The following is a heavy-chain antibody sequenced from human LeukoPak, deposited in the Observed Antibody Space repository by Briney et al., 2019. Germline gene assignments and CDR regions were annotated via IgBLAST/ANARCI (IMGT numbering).Heavy chain of an antibody. V-gene: IGHV3-21*01. CDR2: ISSSSSYI. Sequence: GGSLRLSCAASGFTFSSYSMNWVRQAPGKGLEWVSSISSSSSYIYYADSVKGRFTISRDNAKNSLYLQMNSLRAEDTAVYYCARPGTYSSSSPPFDYWGQGTLVTVSS. J-gene: IGHJ4*02. CDR3: ARPGTYSSSSPPFDY. CDR1: GFTFSSYS. D-gene: IGHD6-6*01.